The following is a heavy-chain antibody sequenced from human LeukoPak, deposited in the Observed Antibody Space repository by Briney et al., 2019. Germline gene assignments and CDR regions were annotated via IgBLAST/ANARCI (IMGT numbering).Heavy chain of an antibody. CDR3: AREEPGLERGIDY. Sequence: PSETLSLTCTVSGGSISSYYWSWIRQPPGKGLEWIGYIYYSGSTNYNPSLKSRVTISVDTSKNQFSLKLSSVTAADTAVYYCAREEPGLERGIDYWGQGTLVTVSS. V-gene: IGHV4-59*12. J-gene: IGHJ4*02. CDR1: GGSISSYY. D-gene: IGHD1-1*01. CDR2: IYYSGST.